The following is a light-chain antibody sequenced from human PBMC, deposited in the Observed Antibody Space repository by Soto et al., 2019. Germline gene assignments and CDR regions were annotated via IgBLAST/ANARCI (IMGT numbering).Light chain of an antibody. Sequence: QSVLTQPPSASGSPGQSVSSSCSCVSSKIESNTVTWYQQLPGTAPKLVIYSNYDRPSGVPDRFSGSTSGTSASLVIRGLQSEDEADYYCAAWDDILNGYVFGGGTKVTVL. CDR1: SSKIESNT. V-gene: IGLV1-44*01. CDR3: AAWDDILNGYV. J-gene: IGLJ1*01. CDR2: SNY.